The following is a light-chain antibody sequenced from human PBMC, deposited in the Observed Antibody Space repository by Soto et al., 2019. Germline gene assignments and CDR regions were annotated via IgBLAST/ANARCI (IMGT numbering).Light chain of an antibody. CDR2: GAS. CDR1: QGVRNN. Sequence: EKELKQSPATLSVSTGESATLSCRASQGVRNNLAWYQQRPGQAPRLLIYGASTRATGIPARFSGRGPGKEFSGTMWCMESEYSAVYSCQQYHSSAAGRVGGGTKVDIK. CDR3: QQYHSSAAGR. J-gene: IGKJ4*01. V-gene: IGKV3-15*01.